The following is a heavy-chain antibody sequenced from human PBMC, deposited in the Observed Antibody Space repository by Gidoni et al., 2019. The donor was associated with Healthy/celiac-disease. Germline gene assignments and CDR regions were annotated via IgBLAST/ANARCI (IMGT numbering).Heavy chain of an antibody. J-gene: IGHJ4*02. CDR1: GGSISSYY. Sequence: QVQLQESGPGLVKPSETLSLTCTVSGGSISSYYWSWIRQPPGKGLEWIGYIYYSGSTNYNPSLKSRVTISVDTSKNQFSLKLSSVTAADTAVYYCASGRTAPRNWGQGTLVTVSS. CDR2: IYYSGST. V-gene: IGHV4-59*01. CDR3: ASGRTAPRN.